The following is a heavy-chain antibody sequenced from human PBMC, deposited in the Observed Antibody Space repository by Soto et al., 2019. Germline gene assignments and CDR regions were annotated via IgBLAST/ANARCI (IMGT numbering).Heavy chain of an antibody. Sequence: SEAQSLTCPGSCGSLGSYYWSCICRPPGNGLEWIGYVFYTGRANYNASLKSRVSISLDTSNYQFSLKLSSVTAADTAVYYCARDGDGRMTTNPYYYNGMDVWGPGTTVTVSS. CDR2: VFYTGRA. D-gene: IGHD4-4*01. J-gene: IGHJ6*02. V-gene: IGHV4-59*01. CDR1: CGSLGSYY. CDR3: ARDGDGRMTTNPYYYNGMDV.